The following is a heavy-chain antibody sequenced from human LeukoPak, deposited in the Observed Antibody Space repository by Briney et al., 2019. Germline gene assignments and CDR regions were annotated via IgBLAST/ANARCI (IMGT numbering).Heavy chain of an antibody. CDR2: IFYSGST. J-gene: IGHJ3*02. V-gene: IGHV4-39*07. CDR1: GGSISTSNYY. Sequence: SETLSLTCTVSGGSISTSNYYWGWIRQPPGKGLEWIGNIFYSGSTYYSPSLRSRVTISLDTSRNQFSLKLSSVTAADTAVYYCATKLTMSDAFDIWGQGTMVTVSS. D-gene: IGHD3-10*02. CDR3: ATKLTMSDAFDI.